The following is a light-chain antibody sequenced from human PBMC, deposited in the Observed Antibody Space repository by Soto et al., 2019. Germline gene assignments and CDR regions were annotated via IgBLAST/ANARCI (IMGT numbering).Light chain of an antibody. J-gene: IGKJ5*01. Sequence: EIVFTQFPCTLSLSPGGRSTLSCRASQSVSRRLAWYQHRPGQSPRLLISGASMRASGVPVRFSGSGSGTDFTLTISRLEPEDFAVYYCQHYGGSPITLGIGTRLEIK. CDR3: QHYGGSPIT. V-gene: IGKV3-20*01. CDR1: QSVSRR. CDR2: GAS.